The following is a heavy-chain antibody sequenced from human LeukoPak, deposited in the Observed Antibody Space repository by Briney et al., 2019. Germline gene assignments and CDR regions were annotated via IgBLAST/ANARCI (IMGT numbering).Heavy chain of an antibody. V-gene: IGHV1-2*02. CDR1: GYTFTGYY. Sequence: ASVKVSCKASGYTFTGYYMHRVRQAPGQGLEWMGWINPNSGGTNYAQKFQGRVTMTRDTSISTAYMELSRLRSDDTAVYYCARDAELPSSSDHYYYYYMDVWGKGTTVTVSS. J-gene: IGHJ6*03. CDR3: ARDAELPSSSDHYYYYYMDV. D-gene: IGHD6-6*01. CDR2: INPNSGGT.